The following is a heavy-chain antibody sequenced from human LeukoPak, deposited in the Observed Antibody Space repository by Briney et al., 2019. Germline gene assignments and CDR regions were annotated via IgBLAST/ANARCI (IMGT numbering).Heavy chain of an antibody. CDR3: VRDLFPDAFDI. J-gene: IGHJ3*02. D-gene: IGHD2-21*01. Sequence: PGGSLRLSCAASGFTFRHFWMHWVRQAPGKGLVWVSRISGDGGSTVYADSVKGRFTISRGNAKNTLYLQMNSLRGDDTALYYCVRDLFPDAFDIWGQGTMVTVFS. V-gene: IGHV3-74*01. CDR2: ISGDGGST. CDR1: GFTFRHFW.